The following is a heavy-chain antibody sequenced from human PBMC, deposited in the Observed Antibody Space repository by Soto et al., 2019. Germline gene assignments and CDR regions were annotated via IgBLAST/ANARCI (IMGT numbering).Heavy chain of an antibody. J-gene: IGHJ5*02. CDR1: GFTFSSYS. Sequence: GSLRLSCAASGFTFSSYSMNWVRQAPGKGLEWVSSISSSSSYIYYADSVKGRFTISRDNAKNSLYLQMNSLRAEDTAVYYCARNGAYCSSTSCYSNWFDPWGQGTLVTLSS. CDR2: ISSSSSYI. CDR3: ARNGAYCSSTSCYSNWFDP. V-gene: IGHV3-21*01. D-gene: IGHD2-2*01.